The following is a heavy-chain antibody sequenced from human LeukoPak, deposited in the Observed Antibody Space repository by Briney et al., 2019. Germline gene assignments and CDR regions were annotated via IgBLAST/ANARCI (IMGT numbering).Heavy chain of an antibody. CDR1: GGSFSGYY. CDR2: INHSGST. CDR3: ARVRFSGYPWAAFDI. J-gene: IGHJ3*02. V-gene: IGHV4-34*01. D-gene: IGHD3-22*01. Sequence: PSETLSLTCAVYGGSFSGYYWSWIRQPPGKGLEWIGEINHSGSTNYNPSLKSRVTISVDTSKNQFSLKLSSVTAADTAVYYCARVRFSGYPWAAFDIWGQGTMVTASS.